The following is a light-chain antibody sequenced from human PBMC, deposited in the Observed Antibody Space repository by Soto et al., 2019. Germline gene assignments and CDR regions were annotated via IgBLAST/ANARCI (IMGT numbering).Light chain of an antibody. J-gene: IGKJ1*01. CDR1: QSVSGY. CDR3: QQRSKWRT. V-gene: IGKV3-11*01. Sequence: EIVLTQSPATLSLSPGERATLSCRASQSVSGYLAWYQQKPGQAPRLLIYDASKRATGIPARFSGSGFGTDFTLTIRSLEPGDFAVYYCQQRSKWRTFGQGTKVEIK. CDR2: DAS.